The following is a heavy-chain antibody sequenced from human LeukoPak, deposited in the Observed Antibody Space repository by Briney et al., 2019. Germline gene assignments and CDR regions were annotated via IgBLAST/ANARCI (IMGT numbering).Heavy chain of an antibody. J-gene: IGHJ4*02. V-gene: IGHV3-15*01. D-gene: IGHD3-22*01. CDR3: STGIMMVVEPIDY. CDR1: GLTFSNVW. CDR2: IKSKSDGGTA. Sequence: PGGSLRLSCAASGLTFSNVWMSWVRQAPGKGLGWVGRIKSKSDGGTADYAAPVKGRFSISRDDSKNTMYLQMNSLTPEDTGMYFCSTGIMMVVEPIDYWGQGTLVAVSS.